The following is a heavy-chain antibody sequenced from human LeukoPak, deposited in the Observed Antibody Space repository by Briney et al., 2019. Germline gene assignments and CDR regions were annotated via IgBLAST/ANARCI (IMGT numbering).Heavy chain of an antibody. V-gene: IGHV7-4-1*02. J-gene: IGHJ4*02. CDR2: ITTNTGNP. CDR1: GGTFSSYA. CDR3: ARDASTIRFDY. Sequence: ASVKVSCKASGGTFSSYAISWVRQAPGQRLEWMGWITTNTGNPTYAQGFTGRFVFSLDTSVSTAYLQISSLKAEDTAVYYCARDASTIRFDYWGQGTLVTVSS. D-gene: IGHD5-24*01.